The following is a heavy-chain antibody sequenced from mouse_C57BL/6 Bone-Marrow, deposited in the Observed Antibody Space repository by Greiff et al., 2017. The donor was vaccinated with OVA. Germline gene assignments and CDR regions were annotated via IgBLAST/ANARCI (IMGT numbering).Heavy chain of an antibody. CDR3: ARIDYGDYYAMDY. CDR1: GYTFTDYY. V-gene: IGHV1-19*01. Sequence: VQLQQSGPVLVKPGASVKMSCKASGYTFTDYYMNWVKQSHGKSLEWIGVINPYNGGTSYNQKFKGKATLTVDKSSSTAYMELNSLTSEDSAVYYCARIDYGDYYAMDYWGQGTSVTVSS. J-gene: IGHJ4*01. CDR2: INPYNGGT. D-gene: IGHD1-1*01.